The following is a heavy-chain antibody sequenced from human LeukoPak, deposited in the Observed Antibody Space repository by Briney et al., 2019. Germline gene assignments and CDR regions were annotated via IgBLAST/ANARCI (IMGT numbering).Heavy chain of an antibody. CDR1: GFTFSSYA. Sequence: LPGGSLRLYCAASGFTFSSYAMSWVRQAPGKGLEWVSAISGSGGSTYYADSVKGRFTISRDNSKNTLYLQMNSLRDEDTAVYYCARGGQRFDYWGQGTLVTVSS. J-gene: IGHJ4*02. D-gene: IGHD1-1*01. CDR3: ARGGQRFDY. V-gene: IGHV3-23*01. CDR2: ISGSGGST.